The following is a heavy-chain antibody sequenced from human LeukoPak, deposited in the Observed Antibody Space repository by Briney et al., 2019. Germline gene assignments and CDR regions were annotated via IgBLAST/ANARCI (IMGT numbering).Heavy chain of an antibody. CDR2: IRYDGSNK. CDR1: GFTFSDYG. J-gene: IGHJ5*02. Sequence: PGRSLRLSCAASGFTFSDYGMHWVRQAPGKGLEWVAFIRYDGSNKYYADSVKGRFTISRDNSKNTLYLQMNTLRAEDTAVYFCAKGYWSGYSFDNWFDPWGQGTLVTVSS. CDR3: AKGYWSGYSFDNWFDP. V-gene: IGHV3-30*02. D-gene: IGHD3-3*01.